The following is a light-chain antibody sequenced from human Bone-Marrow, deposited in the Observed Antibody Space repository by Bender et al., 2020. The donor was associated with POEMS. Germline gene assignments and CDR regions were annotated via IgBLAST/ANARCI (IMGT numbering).Light chain of an antibody. CDR2: DVT. CDR3: CSYAGSSTWV. V-gene: IGLV2-23*02. CDR1: SSDLGSYNY. J-gene: IGLJ3*02. Sequence: QSALSQPASVSGSPEQSITISCTGTSSDLGSYNYVSWYQQHPGKAPKLIIFDVTRRPSGVSNRFSGSKSGNTASLTISGLQAEDEADYYCCSYAGSSTWVFGGGTKLTVL.